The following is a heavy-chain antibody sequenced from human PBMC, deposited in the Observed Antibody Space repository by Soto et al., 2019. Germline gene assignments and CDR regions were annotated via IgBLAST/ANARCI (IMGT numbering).Heavy chain of an antibody. Sequence: PGGSLRLSCAASGFTFSSYWMSWVRQAPGKGLEWVANIEQDGSEKYYVDSVKGRFTISRDNAKNSLYLQMNSLRAEDTAVYYCARAPPSYYDSRGGDAFDIWGQGTMVTVSS. J-gene: IGHJ3*02. CDR3: ARAPPSYYDSRGGDAFDI. CDR1: GFTFSSYW. CDR2: IEQDGSEK. D-gene: IGHD3-22*01. V-gene: IGHV3-7*01.